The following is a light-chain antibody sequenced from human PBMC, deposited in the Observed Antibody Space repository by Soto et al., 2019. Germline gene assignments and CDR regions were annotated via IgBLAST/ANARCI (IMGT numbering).Light chain of an antibody. CDR3: QQYDSYPWT. V-gene: IGKV1-5*03. Sequence: DIQMTQSPSILSASVGDRITITCRASQSVSSWLAWYQQKPGKAPNLLIYKASSLESGVPSRFSGSGSGTEFNLTVSSLQPDDFATYYCQQYDSYPWTFGQGTKVEI. CDR2: KAS. CDR1: QSVSSW. J-gene: IGKJ1*01.